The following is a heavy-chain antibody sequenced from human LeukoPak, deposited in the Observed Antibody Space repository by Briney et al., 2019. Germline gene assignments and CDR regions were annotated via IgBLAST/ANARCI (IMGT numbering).Heavy chain of an antibody. V-gene: IGHV1-18*01. CDR3: AREVGSGWYYFDY. CDR2: ISVHNGNT. CDR1: GFKFTNFN. J-gene: IGHJ4*02. Sequence: ASVKVSCKASGFKFTNFNFNWVRQAPGQGLEWMGWISVHNGNTNYGQKFQGRVTLTTDTSTNTVYMEPRSLRSDDTAMYYCAREVGSGWYYFDYWGQGTLVTVSS. D-gene: IGHD6-19*01.